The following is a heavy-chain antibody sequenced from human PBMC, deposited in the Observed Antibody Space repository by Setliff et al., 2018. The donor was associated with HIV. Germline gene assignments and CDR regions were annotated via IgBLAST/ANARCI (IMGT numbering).Heavy chain of an antibody. CDR1: GFSFTNYG. V-gene: IGHV3-30*02. J-gene: IGHJ4*02. Sequence: GGSLRLSCAASGFSFTNYGMTWVRQAPGKGLDWLAFIRPDGIYKYYADSVQGRFTISRDNSKNTLYLQINSLRPDDTAIYYCAKDTPQGAAIDLWGQGTLVTV. D-gene: IGHD3-16*01. CDR2: IRPDGIYK. CDR3: AKDTPQGAAIDL.